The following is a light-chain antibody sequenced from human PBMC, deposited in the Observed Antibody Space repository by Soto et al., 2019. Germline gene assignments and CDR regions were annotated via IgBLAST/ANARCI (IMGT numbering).Light chain of an antibody. CDR1: SSDVGGYNY. CDR3: SSYRTGGPFV. J-gene: IGLJ1*01. CDR2: EVS. Sequence: QSALTQPASVSGSPGQSIAISCTGTSSDVGGYNYVSWYQQLPGKAPKLLISEVSNRPSGVSHRFSGYKSGNTASLTISGLQAEDEADYYCSSYRTGGPFVFGTGTKLTVL. V-gene: IGLV2-14*01.